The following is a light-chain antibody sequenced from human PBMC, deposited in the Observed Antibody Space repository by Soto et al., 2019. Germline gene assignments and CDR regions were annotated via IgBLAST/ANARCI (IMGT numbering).Light chain of an antibody. Sequence: DIVLTQSPGPLSLSPGERATLSCRASQSVSSNLAWYQQKPGQAPRLLIYGASSRATGTPDRISGGGSGTHFTLTISRLEPEDFAVYYCQHYVTSSITFGQGTRLEIK. CDR2: GAS. CDR1: QSVSSN. CDR3: QHYVTSSIT. V-gene: IGKV3-20*01. J-gene: IGKJ5*01.